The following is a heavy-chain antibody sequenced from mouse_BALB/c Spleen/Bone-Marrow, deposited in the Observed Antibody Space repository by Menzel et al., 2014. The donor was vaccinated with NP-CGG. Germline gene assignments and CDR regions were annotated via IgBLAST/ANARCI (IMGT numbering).Heavy chain of an antibody. Sequence: EVQRVESGGGSVQPGGSLKLSCAASGFTFSDYYMYWVRQTPEKRLEWVAYISNGGGSTYYPDTIKGRLTISRDNAKNTLFLQMSRLKSEDTAVYFCSTMITTPYALDYWGQGTSVTVSS. CDR2: ISNGGGST. D-gene: IGHD2-4*01. CDR3: STMITTPYALDY. CDR1: GFTFSDYY. J-gene: IGHJ4*01. V-gene: IGHV5-12*01.